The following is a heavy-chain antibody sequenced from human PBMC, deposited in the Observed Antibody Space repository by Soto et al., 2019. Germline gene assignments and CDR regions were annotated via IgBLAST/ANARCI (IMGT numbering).Heavy chain of an antibody. V-gene: IGHV5-51*01. D-gene: IGHD3-10*01. CDR1: GYSFTNYW. Sequence: GGSLKISCKGSGYSFTNYWIGWVRQMPGKGLEWMGIIYPGDSDTRYSLSFQGQVTISADKSISTAYLQWSSLKASDTAMYYCARHGVGDGSGSSHFDYWGQGTLVTVSS. CDR3: ARHGVGDGSGSSHFDY. J-gene: IGHJ4*02. CDR2: IYPGDSDT.